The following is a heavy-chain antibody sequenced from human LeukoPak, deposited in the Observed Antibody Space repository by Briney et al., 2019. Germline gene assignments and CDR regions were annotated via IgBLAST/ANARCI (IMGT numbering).Heavy chain of an antibody. CDR2: IYYSGST. J-gene: IGHJ4*02. D-gene: IGHD3-3*02. V-gene: IGHV4-61*08. Sequence: PSETLSLTCTVSGGSISSGGYYWSWIRQHPGKGLEWIGYIYYSGSTNYNPSLKSRVTISVDTSKNQFSLKLSSVTAADTAVYYCARVARDYFDYWGQGTLVTVSS. CDR1: GGSISSGGYY. CDR3: ARVARDYFDY.